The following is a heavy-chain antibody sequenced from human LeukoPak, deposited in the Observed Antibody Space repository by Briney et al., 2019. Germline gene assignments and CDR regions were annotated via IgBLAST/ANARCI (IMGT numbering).Heavy chain of an antibody. J-gene: IGHJ4*02. D-gene: IGHD3-9*01. CDR2: ISYDGSNK. Sequence: PGGSLRLSCAASGFTFSSYGMHWVRQAPGKGLEWVAVISYDGSNKYYADSVKGRFTISRDNSKNTLYLQMNRLRAEDTAVYYCAKDLYDILTGIFLGIDYWGQGTLVTVSS. V-gene: IGHV3-30*18. CDR1: GFTFSSYG. CDR3: AKDLYDILTGIFLGIDY.